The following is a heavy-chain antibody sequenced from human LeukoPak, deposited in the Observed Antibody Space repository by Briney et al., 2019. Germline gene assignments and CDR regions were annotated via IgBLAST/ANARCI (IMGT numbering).Heavy chain of an antibody. D-gene: IGHD2-15*01. V-gene: IGHV3-23*01. J-gene: IGHJ4*02. Sequence: GGSLRLSCAASGFTFSSYAMSWVRQAPGKGLEWVSAISGSGGSTYYADSVKGRFTISRDNSKNTLYLQMNSLRAEDTAVYYCAKVGGYCSGGSCHFDYWGQGTLVAVSS. CDR3: AKVGGYCSGGSCHFDY. CDR1: GFTFSSYA. CDR2: ISGSGGST.